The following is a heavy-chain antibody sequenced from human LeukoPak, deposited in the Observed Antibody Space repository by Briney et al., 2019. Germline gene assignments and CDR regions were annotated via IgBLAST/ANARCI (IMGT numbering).Heavy chain of an antibody. J-gene: IGHJ4*02. D-gene: IGHD6-19*01. CDR2: IYYSGST. V-gene: IGHV4-59*01. CDR3: ARIIAVAGIYYFDY. CDR1: GASISSYY. Sequence: SETLSLTCTVSGASISSYYWSWIRQPPGKGMEWIGYIYYSGSTNYNPSLKSRVTISVDTSKNQFSLKLSSVTAADTAVYYCARIIAVAGIYYFDYWGQGTLVTVSS.